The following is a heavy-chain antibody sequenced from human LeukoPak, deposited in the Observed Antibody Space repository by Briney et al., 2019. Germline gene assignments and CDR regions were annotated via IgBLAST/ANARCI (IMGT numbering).Heavy chain of an antibody. J-gene: IGHJ3*02. V-gene: IGHV3-23*01. CDR3: AKDRERYSYAPHAFDI. D-gene: IGHD5-18*01. CDR2: ISGSGGST. Sequence: GWSLRLSCAASGFTFSSYAMSWVRQAPWKGLEWVSAISGSGGSTYYADSVKVRFTISRDNSKNTLYLQMNSLRAEDTAVYHCAKDRERYSYAPHAFDIWGQGTMVTVSS. CDR1: GFTFSSYA.